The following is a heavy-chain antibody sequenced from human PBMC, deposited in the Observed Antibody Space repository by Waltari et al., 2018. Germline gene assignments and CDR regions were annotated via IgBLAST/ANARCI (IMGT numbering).Heavy chain of an antibody. CDR1: SGSISTRSRF. J-gene: IGHJ6*02. Sequence: QLHLQQSGPGLVKPSETLSLTCTVSSGSISTRSRFWGWTRQAPGKGLEWIGSVYYSGTTYYNPSLKTRVSISVDTSKNQFSLKLSTVTAADTAVYYCVRHGAWSDSYPYSYYAMDVWGQGTTVIVSS. V-gene: IGHV4-39*01. CDR2: VYYSGTT. D-gene: IGHD3-3*01. CDR3: VRHGAWSDSYPYSYYAMDV.